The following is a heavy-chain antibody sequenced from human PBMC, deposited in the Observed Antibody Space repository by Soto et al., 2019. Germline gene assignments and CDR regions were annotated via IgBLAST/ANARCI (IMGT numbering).Heavy chain of an antibody. CDR2: IYPGDSDT. CDR1: GYSFTSYW. V-gene: IGHV5-51*01. Sequence: PGESLKISCKGSGYSFTSYWIGWVRQMPGKGLEWMGIIYPGDSDTRYSPPFQGQVTISADKSISTAYLQWSSLKASDTAMYYCARLLNRGYTYGSLGYWGQGTLVTVSS. CDR3: ARLLNRGYTYGSLGY. J-gene: IGHJ4*02. D-gene: IGHD5-18*01.